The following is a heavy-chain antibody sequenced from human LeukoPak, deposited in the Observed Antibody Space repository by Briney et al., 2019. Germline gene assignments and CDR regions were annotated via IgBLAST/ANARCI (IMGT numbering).Heavy chain of an antibody. CDR3: ANGHYYDSSGYYDY. CDR2: ISGSGGST. Sequence: PGGSLRLSCAASGFTFSSYAMSWVRQAPGKGLEWVSAISGSGGSTYYADSVKGRFTISRDNSKNTLYLQMNSLRAEDTAVYYCANGHYYDSSGYYDYWGQGTLVTVSS. J-gene: IGHJ4*02. CDR1: GFTFSSYA. V-gene: IGHV3-23*01. D-gene: IGHD3-22*01.